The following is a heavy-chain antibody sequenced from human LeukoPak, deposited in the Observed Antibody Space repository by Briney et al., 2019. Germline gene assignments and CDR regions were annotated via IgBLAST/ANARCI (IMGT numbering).Heavy chain of an antibody. CDR3: ARDFCTGCNYYFYGMDV. CDR2: ISRDSANI. J-gene: IGHJ6*02. CDR1: GFTFDDYV. V-gene: IGHV3-9*01. Sequence: PGGSLRLSCAASGFTFDDYVMHWVRQAPGRGLEWVSGISRDSANIGYADSVKGRFTISRDNAKNSLYLQMNSLTTEDTALYCCARDFCTGCNYYFYGMDVWGRGTTVTVSS. D-gene: IGHD2-2*01.